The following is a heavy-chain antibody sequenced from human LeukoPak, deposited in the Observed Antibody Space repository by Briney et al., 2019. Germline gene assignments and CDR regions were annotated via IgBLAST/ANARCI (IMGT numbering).Heavy chain of an antibody. CDR3: ARVAARPGGLYFAY. Sequence: ASVKVSCKSSGYTFTTYYRHGVRQAPGQGVDWMGLINPSGASTSYAQKFQGRVTMTRDMSTSTVYMELSSLRSEDTAVYYCARVAARPGGLYFAYCGQGTLVTVSS. CDR1: GYTFTTYY. J-gene: IGHJ4*02. D-gene: IGHD6-6*01. CDR2: INPSGAST. V-gene: IGHV1-46*01.